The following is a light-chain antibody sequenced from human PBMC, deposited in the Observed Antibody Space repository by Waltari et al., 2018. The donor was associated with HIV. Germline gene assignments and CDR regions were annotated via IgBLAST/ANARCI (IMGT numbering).Light chain of an antibody. CDR3: QQYGSSPST. V-gene: IGKV3-20*01. CDR1: QSVSSRY. Sequence: EIVLTQSPGTLSLSPGERATLSCRPSQSVSSRYLAWYHQKPGQAPRLLIYGASSRATGIPDRFRGSGSGTDFTLTISRLEPEDFAVYYCQQYGSSPSTFGPGTKVDIK. CDR2: GAS. J-gene: IGKJ3*01.